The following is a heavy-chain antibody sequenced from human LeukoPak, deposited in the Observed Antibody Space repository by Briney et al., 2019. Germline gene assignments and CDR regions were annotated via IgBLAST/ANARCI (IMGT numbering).Heavy chain of an antibody. CDR3: AKGSSSGWNY. CDR1: GFTFDDYA. Sequence: GGSLRLSCAASGFTFDDYAMHWVRQAPGKGLEWVSGISWNSGSIGYADSVKGRFTISRDNAKNSLYLQMNSLRAEDTALYYCAKGSSSGWNYWGQGTLVTVSS. CDR2: ISWNSGSI. J-gene: IGHJ4*02. D-gene: IGHD3-22*01. V-gene: IGHV3-9*01.